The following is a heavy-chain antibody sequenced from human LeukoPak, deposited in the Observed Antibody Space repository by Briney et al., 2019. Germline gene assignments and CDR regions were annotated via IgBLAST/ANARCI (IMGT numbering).Heavy chain of an antibody. CDR3: ARERRYSGSGYYFDS. CDR1: GGSFSGYY. J-gene: IGHJ4*02. V-gene: IGHV4-34*01. CDR2: INHSGST. D-gene: IGHD5-12*01. Sequence: PSETLSLTCAVYGGSFSGYYWSWIRQPPGKGLEWIGEINHSGSTNYNPSLESRVSISVDTSKNQFSLKLSSVTAADTAVYYCARERRYSGSGYYFDSRGQGTLVSVSS.